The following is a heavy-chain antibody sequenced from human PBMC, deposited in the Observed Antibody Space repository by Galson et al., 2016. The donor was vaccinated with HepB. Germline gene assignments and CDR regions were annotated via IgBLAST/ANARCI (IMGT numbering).Heavy chain of an antibody. CDR1: GFTFSNYA. J-gene: IGHJ4*02. CDR3: AKDTAPGHTYGYFDY. CDR2: ISSSGDST. D-gene: IGHD1-14*01. V-gene: IGHV3-23*01. Sequence: SLRLSCAASGFTFSNYAMSWVRQAPGKGLEWVSGISSSGDSTYYADSVKSRVAISRDNSKDTLYLEMNSPRDGDTAFYYCAKDTAPGHTYGYFDYWGQGTLVTVSS.